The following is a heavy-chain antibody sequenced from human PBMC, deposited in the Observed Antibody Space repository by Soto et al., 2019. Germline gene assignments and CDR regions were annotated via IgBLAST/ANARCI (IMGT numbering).Heavy chain of an antibody. D-gene: IGHD3-3*01. CDR3: ARDGLRFLEWAGGGAFDI. CDR1: GFTFSDYY. Sequence: GGSLSLSCAASGFTFSDYYMSWIRQAPGKGLEWVSYISSSGSTIYYADSVKGRFTISRDNAKNSLYLQMNSLRAEDTAVYYCARDGLRFLEWAGGGAFDIWGQGTMVTVSS. J-gene: IGHJ3*02. V-gene: IGHV3-11*01. CDR2: ISSSGSTI.